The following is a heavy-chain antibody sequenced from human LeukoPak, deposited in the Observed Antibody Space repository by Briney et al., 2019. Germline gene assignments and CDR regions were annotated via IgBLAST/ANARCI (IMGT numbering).Heavy chain of an antibody. D-gene: IGHD3-10*01. Sequence: PGGSLRLSCAASGFTFSSYSMNWVRQAPGKGLEWVSSISNSGSSIYYADSVKGRFTISRDNAKNSLYLQMDSLRAEDTAVYYCARLSVYGSGAEAFDYWGQGALVTVSS. CDR1: GFTFSSYS. J-gene: IGHJ4*02. V-gene: IGHV3-21*01. CDR3: ARLSVYGSGAEAFDY. CDR2: ISNSGSSI.